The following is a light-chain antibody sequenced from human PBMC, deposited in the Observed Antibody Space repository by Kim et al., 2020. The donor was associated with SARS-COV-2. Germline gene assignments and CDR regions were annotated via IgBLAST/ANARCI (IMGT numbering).Light chain of an antibody. J-gene: IGKJ1*01. CDR1: QGINNY. CDR3: QQTSRAPRT. Sequence: DIQMTQSPSSLSASVGDRVTITCRASQGINNYLAWYQQKPGKVPKLLIYPASTLQSGVPSRFGGSGSGTDFTLTNNSLQPEDVATYYCQQTSRAPRTFGQGTKVDIK. CDR2: PAS. V-gene: IGKV1-27*01.